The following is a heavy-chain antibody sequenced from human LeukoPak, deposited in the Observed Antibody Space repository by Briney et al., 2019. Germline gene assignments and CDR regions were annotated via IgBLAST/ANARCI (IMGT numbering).Heavy chain of an antibody. D-gene: IGHD7-27*01. J-gene: IGHJ4*02. Sequence: GASVKVSCKASGYTFTSYDINWVRQATAQGLEWKGWMSPNSGNTGYAQKFQGRVTMTRDTSITTAYMELSNLRSEDTAVYYCVRAPPNWGFNYWGQGTLVTVSS. CDR2: MSPNSGNT. V-gene: IGHV1-8*01. CDR1: GYTFTSYD. CDR3: VRAPPNWGFNY.